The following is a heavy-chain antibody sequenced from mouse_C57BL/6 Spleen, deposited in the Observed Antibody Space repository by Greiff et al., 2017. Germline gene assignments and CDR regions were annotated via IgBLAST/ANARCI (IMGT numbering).Heavy chain of an antibody. D-gene: IGHD3-2*02. CDR3: ARMSDSGYFPMAY. Sequence: QVQLQQPGPALVQPGASVKLSCKASGYSFTSYWMHLVKQRHGQGHEWIGDINPSNGGTNYNEKFKSKATLTVDKSSSTAYMQLSSLTSADSAVYYCARMSDSGYFPMAYWCQGTPVTVSA. J-gene: IGHJ4*01. V-gene: IGHV1-53*01. CDR1: GYSFTSYW. CDR2: INPSNGGT.